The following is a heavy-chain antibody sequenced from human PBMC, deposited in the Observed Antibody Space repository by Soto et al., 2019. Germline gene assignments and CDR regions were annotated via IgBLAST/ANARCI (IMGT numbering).Heavy chain of an antibody. V-gene: IGHV2-5*02. J-gene: IGHJ4*02. CDR2: IYWDDDK. D-gene: IGHD2-15*01. Sequence: QITLKEAGPTLVKPTQTLTLTCTFSGFSLSTSGVGVGWIRQPPGKALEWLALIYWDDDKRYSPSLKSRLTITKDTSKIQVVLTMTNRDPVDTASYYCAHRPSYCSGGSCYSGFDYWGQGTLFTVSS. CDR3: AHRPSYCSGGSCYSGFDY. CDR1: GFSLSTSGVG.